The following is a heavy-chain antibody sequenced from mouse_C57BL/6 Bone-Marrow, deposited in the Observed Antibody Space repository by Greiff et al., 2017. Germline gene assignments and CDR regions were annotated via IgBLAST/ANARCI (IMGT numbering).Heavy chain of an antibody. D-gene: IGHD1-1*02. CDR3: ARRGVAPYDY. J-gene: IGHJ2*01. CDR1: GFTFSSYG. V-gene: IGHV5-6*01. Sequence: VQLKQSGGDLVKPGGSLKLSCAASGFTFSSYGMSWVRQTPDKRLEWVATISSGGSYTYYPDSVKGRFTISRDNAKNTLYLQMGSLKSEDTAMYYCARRGVAPYDYGGQGTTRTVSS. CDR2: ISSGGSYT.